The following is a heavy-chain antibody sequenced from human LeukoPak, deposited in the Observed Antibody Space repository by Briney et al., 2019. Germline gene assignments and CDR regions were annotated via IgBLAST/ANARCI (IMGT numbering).Heavy chain of an antibody. Sequence: GGSLRLSCAASGFTFNTYSMDWVRQAPGKGLEWVSSISSTSSYIYYADSVKGRFTISRDNSKNTLYLQMNSLSAEDTAVYYCAREGYCSSTSCYRLLDYWGQGTLVTVSS. CDR1: GFTFNTYS. CDR3: AREGYCSSTSCYRLLDY. J-gene: IGHJ4*02. CDR2: ISSTSSYI. D-gene: IGHD2-2*01. V-gene: IGHV3-21*01.